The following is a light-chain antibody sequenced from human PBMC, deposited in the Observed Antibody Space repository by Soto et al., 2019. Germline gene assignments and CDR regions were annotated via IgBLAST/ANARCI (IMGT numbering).Light chain of an antibody. CDR3: QVWDSTSDHYV. Sequence: SYELTQPPSVSVAPGQTARITCRGNNLERKSVHWYQQKPGQAPVLVVYDDSDRPSGIPERFSGSNSGSPATLTISRVEAGDEADYYCQVWDSTSDHYVFRTGTKVTVL. J-gene: IGLJ1*01. V-gene: IGLV3-21*02. CDR1: NLERKS. CDR2: DDS.